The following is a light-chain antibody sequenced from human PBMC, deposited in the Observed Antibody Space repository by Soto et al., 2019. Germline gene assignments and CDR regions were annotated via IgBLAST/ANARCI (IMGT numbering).Light chain of an antibody. CDR2: AAS. Sequence: DIQMTQSPSSLSASVGDSVTITCRASQSISSYLNWYQQKPGKAPNLLIYAASSLQSGVPSRFSGSGSGTDFTLTISSLQPEDFGTYYCQQSFSTPRTFGQGTKVDIK. CDR3: QQSFSTPRT. CDR1: QSISSY. V-gene: IGKV1-39*01. J-gene: IGKJ1*01.